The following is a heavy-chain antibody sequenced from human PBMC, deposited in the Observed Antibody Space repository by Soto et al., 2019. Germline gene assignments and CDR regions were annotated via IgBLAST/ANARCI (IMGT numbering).Heavy chain of an antibody. CDR3: ARHRKDPPYYYYYMDV. J-gene: IGHJ6*03. CDR1: GYIFTNYW. CDR2: IYPGDSDT. D-gene: IGHD2-15*01. Sequence: PGESLKISCKGSGYIFTNYWIGWVRQMPGKGLEWMGIIYPGDSDTRYSPSFQGQVTISVDKTISTAYLQWRSLKASDTAMYYCARHRKDPPYYYYYMDVWGKGTTVTVSS. V-gene: IGHV5-51*01.